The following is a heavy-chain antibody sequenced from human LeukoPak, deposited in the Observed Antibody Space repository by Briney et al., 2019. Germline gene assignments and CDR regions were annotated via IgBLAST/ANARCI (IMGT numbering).Heavy chain of an antibody. Sequence: GASVKVSCKASGYTFTSYYIHWVRQAPGQGLEWMGIINPNGGSTNYARKFQGRVTMSRDTSTSTVYMELSSLRSEDTAVYYCARDRFSGSYFNWGQGTLVTVSS. J-gene: IGHJ4*02. D-gene: IGHD1-26*01. V-gene: IGHV1-46*01. CDR3: ARDRFSGSYFN. CDR1: GYTFTSYY. CDR2: INPNGGST.